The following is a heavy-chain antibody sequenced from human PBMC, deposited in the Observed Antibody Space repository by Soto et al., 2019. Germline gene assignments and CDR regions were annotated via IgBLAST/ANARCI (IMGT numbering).Heavy chain of an antibody. CDR2: IYWDDDK. CDR1: GFSLSSIGMG. V-gene: IGHV2-5*02. Sequence: QITVKEAGLTLVKPTETLTLTYTFSGFSLSSIGMGVGWIRQPPGKALEWLALIYWDDDKRYSPSLSSRLTITKDPSKIEVDLTMTNMDPVDTATYYCARLTRGVYDSGRLWEKFDYWGQGTLVTVSS. CDR3: ARLTRGVYDSGRLWEKFDY. D-gene: IGHD5-12*01. J-gene: IGHJ4*02.